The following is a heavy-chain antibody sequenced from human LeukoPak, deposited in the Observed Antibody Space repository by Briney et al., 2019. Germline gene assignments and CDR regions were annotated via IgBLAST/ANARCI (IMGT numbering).Heavy chain of an antibody. D-gene: IGHD3-3*01. CDR1: GFTFSSYG. CDR2: ISYDGSNK. Sequence: GGSLRLSCASSGFTFSSYGTHWVRQAPGKGLEWVAVISYDGSNKYYADSVKGRFTISRDNSKNTLYLQMNSLRAEDTAVYYCASLYYDFWSGYYGDAFHIWGQGTMVTVSS. CDR3: ASLYYDFWSGYYGDAFHI. V-gene: IGHV3-30*03. J-gene: IGHJ3*02.